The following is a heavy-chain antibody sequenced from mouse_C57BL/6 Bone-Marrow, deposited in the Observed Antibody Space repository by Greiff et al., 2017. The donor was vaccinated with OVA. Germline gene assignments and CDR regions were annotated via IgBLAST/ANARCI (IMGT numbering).Heavy chain of an antibody. CDR1: GYTFTSYW. D-gene: IGHD2-4*01. CDR2: IDPSDSYT. V-gene: IGHV1-50*01. CDR3: AREGIYYDYDYAMDY. Sequence: QVQLQQPGAELVKPGASVKLSCKASGYTFTSYWMQWVKQRPGQGLEWIGEIDPSDSYTNYNQKFKGKATLTVDTSSSTAYMQLSSLTSEDSAVYYCAREGIYYDYDYAMDYWGQGTSVTVSS. J-gene: IGHJ4*01.